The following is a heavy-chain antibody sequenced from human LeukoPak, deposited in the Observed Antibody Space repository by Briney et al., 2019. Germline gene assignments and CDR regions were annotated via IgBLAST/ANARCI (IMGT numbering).Heavy chain of an antibody. CDR1: GLSISSYY. Sequence: SETLSLTCTVSGLSISSYYWSWIRQSPEKGLEWIGYWTPSGSTNYKPSLKSRVTISVDTSKNQFSLKLSSATAADTALYYCVKIKPGGASFDYWGQGTLVTVSS. D-gene: IGHD1-26*01. J-gene: IGHJ4*02. CDR3: VKIKPGGASFDY. V-gene: IGHV4-59*01. CDR2: WTPSGST.